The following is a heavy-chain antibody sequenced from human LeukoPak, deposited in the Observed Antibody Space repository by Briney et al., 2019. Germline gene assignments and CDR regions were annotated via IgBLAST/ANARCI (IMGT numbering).Heavy chain of an antibody. Sequence: GGSLRPSCAASGFTFSNHAMNRVRQAPGKGLEWVSVISARDGRTYYADSVKGRFTISRDNSKNTLYLQMNSLRAEDTAVYYCAKEDSSGYYSARQDYWGQGSLVTVSS. CDR2: ISARDGRT. CDR1: GFTFSNHA. J-gene: IGHJ4*02. V-gene: IGHV3-23*01. D-gene: IGHD3-22*01. CDR3: AKEDSSGYYSARQDY.